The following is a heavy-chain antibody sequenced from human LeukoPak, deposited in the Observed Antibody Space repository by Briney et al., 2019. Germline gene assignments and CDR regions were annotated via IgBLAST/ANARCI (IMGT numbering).Heavy chain of an antibody. D-gene: IGHD2-2*02. J-gene: IGHJ4*02. CDR3: AINISPAHCSSTSCYTGDY. Sequence: SVKVSCKASGGTFSSYTISWVRQAPGQGLEWRGRIIPILGIANYAQKFHGRVTITADKSTSTAYMELSSLRSEDTAVYYCAINISPAHCSSTSCYTGDYWGQGTLVTVSS. CDR1: GGTFSSYT. V-gene: IGHV1-69*02. CDR2: IIPILGIA.